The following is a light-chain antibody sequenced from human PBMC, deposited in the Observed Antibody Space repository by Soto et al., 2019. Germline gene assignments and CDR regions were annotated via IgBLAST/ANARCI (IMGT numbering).Light chain of an antibody. CDR3: QQHNSWL. CDR2: GAS. Sequence: EKVMTQSPATLSLSPGERATLSCRASQSLSSDLAWYQQKPGQAPRLLIYGASTRATGIPARFSGSGSGTEFTLTISSLQSEDFAVYYCQQHNSWLFGGWTKVEIK. CDR1: QSLSSD. V-gene: IGKV3-15*01. J-gene: IGKJ4*01.